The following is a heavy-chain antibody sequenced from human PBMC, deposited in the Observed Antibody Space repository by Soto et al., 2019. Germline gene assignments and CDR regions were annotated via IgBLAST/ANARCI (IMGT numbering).Heavy chain of an antibody. J-gene: IGHJ6*03. CDR3: ARDERFGEPPYYYYYMDV. CDR1: GFTFSSYS. CDR2: ISSSSSTI. Sequence: GGSLRLSCAASGFTFSSYSMNWVRQAPGKGLEWVSYISSSSSTIYYADSVKGRFTISRDNAKNSLYLQMNSLRAEDTAVYYCARDERFGEPPYYYYYMDVWGKGTTVTVSS. V-gene: IGHV3-48*01. D-gene: IGHD3-10*01.